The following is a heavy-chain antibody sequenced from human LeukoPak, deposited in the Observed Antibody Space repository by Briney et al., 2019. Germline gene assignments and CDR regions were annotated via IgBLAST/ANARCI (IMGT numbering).Heavy chain of an antibody. V-gene: IGHV3-7*01. CDR1: GFTFSTYW. D-gene: IGHD2-21*02. CDR2: INQDASEI. CDR3: ATDRDNSDWQKRFDS. J-gene: IGHJ4*02. Sequence: GGSLRLSCAASGFTFSTYWMNWYRQAPGEGLEWVGNINQDASEINYVDSVRGRFTISRDSAKNSLHLQMNSLRAEDTAVYYCATDRDNSDWQKRFDSWGQGTLVTVSS.